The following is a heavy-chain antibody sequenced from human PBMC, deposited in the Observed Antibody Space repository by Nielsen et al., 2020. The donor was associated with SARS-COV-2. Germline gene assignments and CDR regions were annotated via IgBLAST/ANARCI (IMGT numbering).Heavy chain of an antibody. D-gene: IGHD1-7*01. Sequence: SETLSLTCAVPGGSISSSNWWSWVRQPPGKGLEWIGEIYHSGSTNYNPSLKSRVTISVDKSKNQFSLKLSSVTAADTAVYYCARVGVELGSFDYWGQGTLVTVSS. V-gene: IGHV4-4*02. CDR3: ARVGVELGSFDY. CDR2: IYHSGST. CDR1: GGSISSSNW. J-gene: IGHJ4*02.